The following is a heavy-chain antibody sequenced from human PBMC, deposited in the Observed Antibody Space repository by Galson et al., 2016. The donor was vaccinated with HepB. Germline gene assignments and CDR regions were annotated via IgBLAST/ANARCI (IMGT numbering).Heavy chain of an antibody. D-gene: IGHD1/OR15-1a*01. J-gene: IGHJ6*02. CDR3: AREGTTGVLFGPDV. V-gene: IGHV3-66*01. CDR1: GISVRSTY. CDR2: IYGGGST. Sequence: SLRLSCAASGISVRSTYMPWVRQAPGKGLEWISVIYGGGSTYYADSVKGRFTISRDNSRNTLHLQMNNLRVEDTAIYYCAREGTTGVLFGPDVWGQGTTVTVSS.